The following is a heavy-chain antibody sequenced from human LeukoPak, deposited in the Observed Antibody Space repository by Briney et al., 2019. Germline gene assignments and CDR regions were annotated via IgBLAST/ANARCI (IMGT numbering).Heavy chain of an antibody. V-gene: IGHV3-11*06. CDR2: ISLSSTYI. CDR1: GFIFSDYY. J-gene: IGHJ4*02. Sequence: GGSLRLSCAASGFIFSDYYMSWIRQAPRKGLEWVSSISLSSTYIFYADSVKGRFTISRDNTKNSLYLQMNSLRAEDTAVYYCATGPTLGYSPYFDYWGQGTLVTVSS. D-gene: IGHD5-24*01. CDR3: ATGPTLGYSPYFDY.